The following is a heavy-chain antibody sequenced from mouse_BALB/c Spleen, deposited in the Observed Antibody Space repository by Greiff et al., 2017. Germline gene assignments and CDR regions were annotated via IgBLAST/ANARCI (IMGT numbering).Heavy chain of an antibody. CDR1: GFSLTSYD. D-gene: IGHD2-2*01. CDR2: IWTGGGT. J-gene: IGHJ4*01. Sequence: ESGPGLVAPSQSLSITCTVSGFSLTSYDISWIRQPPGKGLEWLGVIWTGGGTNYNSAFMSRLSISKDNSKSQVFLKMNSLQTDDTAIYYCVRESNDPGLRGYYAMDYWGQGTSVTVSS. V-gene: IGHV2-9-2*01. CDR3: VRESNDPGLRGYYAMDY.